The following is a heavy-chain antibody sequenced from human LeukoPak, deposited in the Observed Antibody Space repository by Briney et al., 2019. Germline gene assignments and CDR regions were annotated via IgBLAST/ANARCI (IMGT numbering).Heavy chain of an antibody. CDR1: GFTFTNYW. Sequence: GGSLRLSCAASGFTFTNYWMSWVRQAPGKGPEWVANIKHDESKTYYDDSVKGRFTISRDNAKNSLFLQMNSLRAEDTAVYYCARDDSLYCAGDTCYWAFDHWGQGTLVTVSS. J-gene: IGHJ4*02. D-gene: IGHD2-21*02. V-gene: IGHV3-7*01. CDR3: ARDDSLYCAGDTCYWAFDH. CDR2: IKHDESKT.